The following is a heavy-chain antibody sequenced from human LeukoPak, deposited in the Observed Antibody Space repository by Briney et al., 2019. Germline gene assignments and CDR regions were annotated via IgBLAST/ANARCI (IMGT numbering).Heavy chain of an antibody. CDR2: IYSSGTT. J-gene: IGHJ4*02. CDR3: ARWRSAGLDY. V-gene: IGHV4-61*02. D-gene: IGHD6-19*01. Sequence: SETLSRTCTVCGGSSSSSSYYWRWIRQPPGTGLEWIGRIYSSGTTDYSPFLKSRVTMSVDTSKNQFSLKLTSVTAADTAIYYCARWRSAGLDYWGQGNQVTVSS. CDR1: GGSSSSSSYY.